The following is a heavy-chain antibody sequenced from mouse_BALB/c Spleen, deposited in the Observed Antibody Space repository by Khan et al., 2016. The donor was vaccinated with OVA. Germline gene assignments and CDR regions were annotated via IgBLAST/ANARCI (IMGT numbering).Heavy chain of an antibody. CDR1: GYTFTDYY. CDR3: ARRNYFGYTFAY. Sequence: QVQLKQSGAELARPGASVKLSCKASGYTFTDYYINWVKQRIGQGLEWIGEISPGSGDTYYNEKFKGKATLTADKSSSTAYMQLNSLTSEASAVYFCARRNYFGYTFAYWGQGTLVTVSA. J-gene: IGHJ3*01. V-gene: IGHV1-77*01. CDR2: ISPGSGDT. D-gene: IGHD1-2*01.